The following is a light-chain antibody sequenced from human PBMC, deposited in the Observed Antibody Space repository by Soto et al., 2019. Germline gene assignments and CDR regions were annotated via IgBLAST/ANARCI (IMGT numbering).Light chain of an antibody. Sequence: DIQMTQSPSSLSASVGDRVTITCRASQSISRNLNWYQEKAGKAPKLLIYAASSLQSGVPSRFSGSGSGTDFTLTISSLQPEDFATCYCQQSYSTLLTFGGGTKVDIK. J-gene: IGKJ4*01. CDR1: QSISRN. V-gene: IGKV1-39*01. CDR2: AAS. CDR3: QQSYSTLLT.